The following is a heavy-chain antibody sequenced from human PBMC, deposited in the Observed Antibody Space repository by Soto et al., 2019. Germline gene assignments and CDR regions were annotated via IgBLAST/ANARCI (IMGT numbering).Heavy chain of an antibody. V-gene: IGHV3-23*01. CDR3: AKLTWGRHTSSWYGFDY. CDR1: GFTFSSYA. CDR2: ITGSGGDT. J-gene: IGHJ4*02. D-gene: IGHD6-13*01. Sequence: EVQLLESGGAVVQPGGSLRLSCAASGFTFSSYAMSWVRQAPGKGLEWVSGITGSGGDTYYADSVKGRCTISGDNSKNTLFLQMNSLRAEDTAVYYCAKLTWGRHTSSWYGFDYWGQGTLVTVSS.